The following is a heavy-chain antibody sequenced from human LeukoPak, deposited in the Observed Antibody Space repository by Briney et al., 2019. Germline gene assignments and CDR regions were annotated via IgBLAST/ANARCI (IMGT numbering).Heavy chain of an antibody. V-gene: IGHV3-48*01. J-gene: IGHJ3*02. CDR1: GFTFSSYT. CDR3: AKENGYSHAFDI. CDR2: ITTSGRGL. D-gene: IGHD2-15*01. Sequence: PGGSLRLSCTASGFTFSSYTMNWVRQTPGRGLEWISYITTSGRGLYYSDSVKGRFTISRDNAKNSMYLQMDSLGAEDTAVYYCAKENGYSHAFDIWGQGTMVTVSS.